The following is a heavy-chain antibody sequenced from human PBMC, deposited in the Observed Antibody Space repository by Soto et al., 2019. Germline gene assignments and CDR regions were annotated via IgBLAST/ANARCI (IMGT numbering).Heavy chain of an antibody. Sequence: EVQLLESGGGLVQPGGSLRLSCAASGFAFSSYAMSWVRQAPGKGLEWVSSISGSTSGTYYADAVKGRFTISRDNSNNTLSLQMTSLRAEDTAVYYCANDRGVIDPFDYWGRGALVTVSS. CDR3: ANDRGVIDPFDY. D-gene: IGHD3-16*02. J-gene: IGHJ4*02. CDR2: ISGSTSGT. CDR1: GFAFSSYA. V-gene: IGHV3-23*01.